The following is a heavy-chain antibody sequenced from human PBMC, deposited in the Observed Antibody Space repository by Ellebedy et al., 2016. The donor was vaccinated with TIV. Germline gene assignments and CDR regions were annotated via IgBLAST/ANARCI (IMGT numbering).Heavy chain of an antibody. J-gene: IGHJ6*02. CDR3: AKVTFAGLISVDYYQYGMDV. D-gene: IGHD2-15*01. CDR1: RFTFSRYA. V-gene: IGHV3-23*01. Sequence: PGGSLRLSCAASRFTFSRYAMSWVRQAPGKGLEWVAAIGESGDTTHYADSVKGRFTISRDNFKNTLYLQMTSLRAEDTAVYFCAKVTFAGLISVDYYQYGMDVWGQGTTVTVSS. CDR2: IGESGDTT.